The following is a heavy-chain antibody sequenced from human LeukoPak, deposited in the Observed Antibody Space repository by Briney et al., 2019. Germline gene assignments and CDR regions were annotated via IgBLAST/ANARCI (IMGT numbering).Heavy chain of an antibody. Sequence: GGSLRLSCAASGFTVSNYFMTWVRQAPGKGLEWVSVIYSGGSTYYADSVKGRFTISRDNSKNTLYLQMNSLRAEDTAVYYCAKPTYYYGSGSIGPYYFDYWGQGTLVTVSS. CDR3: AKPTYYYGSGSIGPYYFDY. CDR1: GFTVSNYF. J-gene: IGHJ4*02. CDR2: IYSGGST. V-gene: IGHV3-53*01. D-gene: IGHD3-10*01.